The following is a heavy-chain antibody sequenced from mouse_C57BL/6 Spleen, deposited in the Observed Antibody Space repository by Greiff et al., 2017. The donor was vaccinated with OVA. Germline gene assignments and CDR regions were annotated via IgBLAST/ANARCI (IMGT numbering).Heavy chain of an antibody. J-gene: IGHJ3*01. CDR2: IHPNSGST. Sequence: QVQLQQPGAELVKPGASVKLSCKASGYTFTSYWMHWVKQRPGQGLEWIGMIHPNSGSTNYNEKFKSKATLTVDKSSSTAYMQLSSLTSEDSAVYYCSNYGSSYRFAYWGQGTLVTVSA. D-gene: IGHD1-1*01. CDR3: SNYGSSYRFAY. V-gene: IGHV1-64*01. CDR1: GYTFTSYW.